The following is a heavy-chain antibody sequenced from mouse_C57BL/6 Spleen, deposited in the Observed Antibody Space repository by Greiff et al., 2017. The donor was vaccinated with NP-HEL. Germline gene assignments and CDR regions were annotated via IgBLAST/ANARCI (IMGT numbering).Heavy chain of an antibody. V-gene: IGHV3-6*01. CDR2: ISYDGSN. CDR1: GYSITSGYY. J-gene: IGHJ2*01. Sequence: EVQRVESGPGLVKPSQSLSLTCSVTGYSITSGYYWNWIRQFPGNKLEWMGYISYDGSNNYNPSLKNRISITRDTSKNQFFLKLNSVTTEDTATYYCASGRGYPMDYWGQGTTLTVSS. D-gene: IGHD2-2*01. CDR3: ASGRGYPMDY.